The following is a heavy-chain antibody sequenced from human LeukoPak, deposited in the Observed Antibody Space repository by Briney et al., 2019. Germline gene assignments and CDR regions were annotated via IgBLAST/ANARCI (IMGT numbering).Heavy chain of an antibody. CDR3: ARAPPSSSYQFDY. J-gene: IGHJ4*02. CDR1: GYTFTSYD. V-gene: IGHV1-8*01. D-gene: IGHD3-16*02. Sequence: ASVKVSCKASGYTFTSYDINWVRQATGQGLEWMGWMNPNSGNTGYAQKFQGRVTMTRNTSISTAYMELSSLRSEDTAVYHCARAPPSSSYQFDYWGQGTLVTVSS. CDR2: MNPNSGNT.